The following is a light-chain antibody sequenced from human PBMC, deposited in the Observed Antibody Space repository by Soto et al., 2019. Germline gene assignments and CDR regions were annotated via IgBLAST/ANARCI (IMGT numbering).Light chain of an antibody. CDR1: QSVSSY. CDR2: DAS. CDR3: QQYNDWWT. J-gene: IGKJ1*01. Sequence: EVVLTQPPATLSLSPGERATLSCRASQSVSSYLAWYQQKPGQAPRLLISDASNRATGIPARFSGSGSGTDFTLTISSLQSEDFAVYYCQQYNDWWTFGQGTK. V-gene: IGKV3-11*01.